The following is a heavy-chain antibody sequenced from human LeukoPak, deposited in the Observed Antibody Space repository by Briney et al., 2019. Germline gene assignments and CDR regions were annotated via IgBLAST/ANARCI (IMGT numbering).Heavy chain of an antibody. Sequence: GGSLRLSCVGSGFTFNSNWMSWVPQAPGKGLEWVANIKQDGSEKYYVDSVKGRFTISRDNAKNSLSLQMNSLRAEDTAVYYCARDKYYDRYFDSWGQGTLVTVSS. V-gene: IGHV3-7*01. D-gene: IGHD3-22*01. CDR2: IKQDGSEK. J-gene: IGHJ4*02. CDR1: GFTFNSNW. CDR3: ARDKYYDRYFDS.